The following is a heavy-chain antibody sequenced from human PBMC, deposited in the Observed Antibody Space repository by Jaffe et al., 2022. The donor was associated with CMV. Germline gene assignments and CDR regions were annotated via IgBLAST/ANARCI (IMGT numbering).Heavy chain of an antibody. CDR3: ARLSYYYDSSGSQVRYMDV. CDR2: IDPSDSYT. J-gene: IGHJ6*03. CDR1: GYSFTSYW. D-gene: IGHD3-22*01. V-gene: IGHV5-10-1*03. Sequence: EVQLVQSGAEVKKPGESLRISCKGSGYSFTSYWISWVRQMPGKGLEWMGRIDPSDSYTNYSPSFQGHVTISADKSISTAYLQWSSLKASDTAMYYCARLSYYYDSSGSQVRYMDVWGKGTTVTVSS.